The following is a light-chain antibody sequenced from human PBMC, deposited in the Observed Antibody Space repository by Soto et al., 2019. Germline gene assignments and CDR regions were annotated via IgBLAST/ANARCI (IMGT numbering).Light chain of an antibody. CDR2: AAS. V-gene: IGKV1-39*01. CDR1: QSISRY. CDR3: QQNYRATPWT. J-gene: IGKJ1*01. Sequence: DIQMTQSPASRSASAGDRITITCRASQSISRYLNWYQHKPGKAPKLLINAASSLERGVPSRFSGGGSGTDFTLNISSLQPDDFATYYCQQNYRATPWTFGQGTKVDIK.